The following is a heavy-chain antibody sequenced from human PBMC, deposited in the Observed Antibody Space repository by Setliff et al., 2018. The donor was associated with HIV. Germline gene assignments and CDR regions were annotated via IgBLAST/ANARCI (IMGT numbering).Heavy chain of an antibody. D-gene: IGHD3-16*01. J-gene: IGHJ4*02. V-gene: IGHV3-7*03. CDR3: VRDWHSSAWGKVGDY. Sequence: GGSLRLSCAASGFTFSSCWVTWVRQGPGKGLEWMANIKQDGSEKYYVDSVKGRFTISRDNAKNSLYLQMNSLGGEDTAAYYCVRDWHSSAWGKVGDYWGQGTLVTVSS. CDR1: GFTFSSCW. CDR2: IKQDGSEK.